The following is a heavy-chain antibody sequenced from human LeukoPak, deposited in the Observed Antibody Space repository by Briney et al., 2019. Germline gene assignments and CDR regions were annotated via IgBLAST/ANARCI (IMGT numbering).Heavy chain of an antibody. V-gene: IGHV1-46*01. CDR1: GYTFTSYY. CDR2: INPSGGST. J-gene: IGHJ6*03. D-gene: IGHD6-13*01. CDR3: ARYVVTGYSSSWYGYYYYYMDV. Sequence: GASVKVSCKASGYTFTSYYIHWVRQAPGEGLEWMGIINPSGGSTSYAQKFQGRVTMTRDMSTSTAYMELRSLRSDDTAVYYCARYVVTGYSSSWYGYYYYYMDVWGKGTTVTISS.